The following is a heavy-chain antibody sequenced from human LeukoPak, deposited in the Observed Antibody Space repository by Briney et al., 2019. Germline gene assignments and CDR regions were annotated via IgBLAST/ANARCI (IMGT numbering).Heavy chain of an antibody. J-gene: IGHJ4*02. D-gene: IGHD3-22*01. CDR2: IYYSGST. CDR3: ARLDDSSGYYPYYFDY. CDR1: GGSISSYY. Sequence: PSETLSLTCTVSGGSISSYYWSWIRQPPGKGLEWIGYIYYSGSTNYNPPLKGRVTISVDTSKNQFSLKLSSVTAADTAVYYCARLDDSSGYYPYYFDYWGQGTLVTVSS. V-gene: IGHV4-59*08.